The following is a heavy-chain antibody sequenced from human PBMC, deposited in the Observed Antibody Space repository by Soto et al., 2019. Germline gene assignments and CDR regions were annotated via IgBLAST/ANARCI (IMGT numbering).Heavy chain of an antibody. D-gene: IGHD2-15*01. J-gene: IGHJ6*02. CDR1: GGSISSGGYS. Sequence: KPSETLSLTCTVSGGSISSGGYSWTWIRQSPGKGLEWIGYTYQSGSAYYSPSFQGQVTISADKSISTAYLQWSSLQASDTAVYYCARGSPSADLPYYYGMDVWGQGTTVTVSS. V-gene: IGHV4-30-2*06. CDR2: TYQSGSA. CDR3: ARGSPSADLPYYYGMDV.